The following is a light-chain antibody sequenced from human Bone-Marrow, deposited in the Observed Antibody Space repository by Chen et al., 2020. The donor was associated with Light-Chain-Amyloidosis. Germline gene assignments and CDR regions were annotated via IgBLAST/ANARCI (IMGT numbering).Light chain of an antibody. CDR2: EVT. CDR1: SSDVGGYNY. CDR3: SSYAGSNNFV. Sequence: QSALTQPPSASGSPGQSVTISCTGTSSDVGGYNYVSWYQQHPGKAPKLMFYEVTKRPSGVPDRFSGSKSGNTASLTVSGLQAEDEADYYCSSYAGSNNFVFGTGTKVTGL. J-gene: IGLJ1*01. V-gene: IGLV2-8*01.